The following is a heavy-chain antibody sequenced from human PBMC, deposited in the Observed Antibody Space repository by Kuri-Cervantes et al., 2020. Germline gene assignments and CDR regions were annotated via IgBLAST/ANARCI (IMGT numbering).Heavy chain of an antibody. J-gene: IGHJ4*02. Sequence: GSLRLSCAASGFTFSSYAMHWVRQAPGKGLEYVSAISSNGGSTYYANSVKGRFTISRDNSKNTLYLQMNGLRAEDTAVYYCAKLWLWFGETNDYWGQGTLVTVSS. CDR2: ISSNGGST. D-gene: IGHD3-10*01. V-gene: IGHV3-64*01. CDR1: GFTFSSYA. CDR3: AKLWLWFGETNDY.